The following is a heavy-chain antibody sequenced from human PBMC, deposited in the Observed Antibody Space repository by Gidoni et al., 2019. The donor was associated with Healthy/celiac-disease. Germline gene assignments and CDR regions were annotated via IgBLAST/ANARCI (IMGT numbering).Heavy chain of an antibody. CDR1: GYTFTSYG. CDR2: ISAYNGNT. D-gene: IGHD3-22*01. J-gene: IGHJ3*02. CDR3: ARARITMIVVVISGAFDI. V-gene: IGHV1-18*04. Sequence: QVQLVQSGAEVKKPGASVKVSCKASGYTFTSYGLSWVRQAPGQGLEWMGWISAYNGNTNYAQKLQGRVTMTTDTSTSTAYMELRSLRSDDTAVYYCARARITMIVVVISGAFDIWGQGTMVTVSS.